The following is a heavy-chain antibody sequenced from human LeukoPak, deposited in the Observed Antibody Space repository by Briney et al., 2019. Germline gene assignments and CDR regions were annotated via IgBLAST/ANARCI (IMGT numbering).Heavy chain of an antibody. V-gene: IGHV3-49*03. CDR3: TRDPLIAARPSFDY. D-gene: IGHD6-6*01. CDR2: IRSKAYGGTT. CDR1: GFTFGDYA. J-gene: IGHJ4*02. Sequence: GGSLRLSCTASGFTFGDYAMSWFRQAPGKGLEWVGFIRSKAYGGTTEYAASVKGRFTISRDDSKSIAYLQMNSLKTEDTAVYYCTRDPLIAARPSFDYWGQGTLVTVSS.